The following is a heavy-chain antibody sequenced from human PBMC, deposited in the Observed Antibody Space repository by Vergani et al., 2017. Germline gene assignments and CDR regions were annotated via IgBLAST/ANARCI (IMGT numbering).Heavy chain of an antibody. D-gene: IGHD3-16*01. CDR2: IQFDGSNQ. CDR1: GFTLSNYD. V-gene: IGHV3-30*02. Sequence: QVQLVESGGGVVQRGGSLRLSCATSGFTLSNYDMQWIRQGPGKGLEFVAFIQFDGSNQYYADSVKGRFTLSRDFSKNTIYLQMNSLRTDDTATYYCAKHFRGWGIDYWGQGTQVIVSS. J-gene: IGHJ4*02. CDR3: AKHFRGWGIDY.